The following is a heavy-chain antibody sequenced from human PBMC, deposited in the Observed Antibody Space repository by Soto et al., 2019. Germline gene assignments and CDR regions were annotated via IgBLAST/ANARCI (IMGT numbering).Heavy chain of an antibody. Sequence: QAGGSLRPSCPASGFTFDDYAMHWVRQAPGEGLEWVSGISWNSGSIGYADSVKGRFTISRDNAKSSLYLQMNSLRAEDAALYYCAKDIRYSSSWPPMDVWGQGTTVTVSS. CDR2: ISWNSGSI. V-gene: IGHV3-9*01. D-gene: IGHD6-13*01. CDR1: GFTFDDYA. J-gene: IGHJ6*02. CDR3: AKDIRYSSSWPPMDV.